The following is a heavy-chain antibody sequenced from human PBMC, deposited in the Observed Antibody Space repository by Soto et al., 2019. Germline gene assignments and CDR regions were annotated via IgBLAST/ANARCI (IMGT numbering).Heavy chain of an antibody. Sequence: PGGSLRLSCAAYGFTFNNYWIHWVRQAPGEGLVWVSRINADGSTTNYADSVKGRFASSRDNAKNMLYLQMNSLRGEDTAVYYCARGASGAFYLDSWGQGTLVTVSS. V-gene: IGHV3-74*01. CDR1: GFTFNNYW. D-gene: IGHD3-10*01. CDR3: ARGASGAFYLDS. CDR2: INADGSTT. J-gene: IGHJ4*02.